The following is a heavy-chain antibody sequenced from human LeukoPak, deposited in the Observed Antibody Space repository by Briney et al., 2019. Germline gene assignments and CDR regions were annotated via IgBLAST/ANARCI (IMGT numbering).Heavy chain of an antibody. CDR2: IYYNGST. CDR1: GGSISSYY. CDR3: ARSGGWEERSFDDYYYYMDV. Sequence: SETLSLTCTVSGGSISSYYWSWIRQPPGKGLEWIGYIYYNGSTNYNPSLKSRVTISVDTSKNQFSLKLSSVTAADTAVYYCARSGGWEERSFDDYYYYMDVWGKGTTVTVSS. V-gene: IGHV4-59*01. J-gene: IGHJ6*03. D-gene: IGHD1-1*01.